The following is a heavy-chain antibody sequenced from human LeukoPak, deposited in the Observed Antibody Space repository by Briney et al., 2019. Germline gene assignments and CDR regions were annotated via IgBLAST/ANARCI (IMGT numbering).Heavy chain of an antibody. D-gene: IGHD2-15*01. J-gene: IGHJ4*02. CDR1: GGSFSGYY. Sequence: SETLSLTCAVYGGSFSGYYWSWIRQPPGKGLEWIGEINHSGSTNYNPSLKSRVTISVDTSKNQFSLKLSSVTAADTAVYYCARTWWPIDYWGQGTLVTVSS. CDR3: ARTWWPIDY. V-gene: IGHV4-34*01. CDR2: INHSGST.